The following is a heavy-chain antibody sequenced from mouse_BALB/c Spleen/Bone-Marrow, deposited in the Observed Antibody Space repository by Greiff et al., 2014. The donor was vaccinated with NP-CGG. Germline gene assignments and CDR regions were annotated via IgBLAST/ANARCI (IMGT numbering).Heavy chain of an antibody. D-gene: IGHD1-2*01. V-gene: IGHV1S33*01. CDR1: GYTFTSYD. CDR2: IYPGDGST. CDR3: ARSGLIHYYGYLDY. J-gene: IGHJ2*01. Sequence: SGPELVKPGALVKISCKASGYTFTSYDINWVKQRPGQGLEWIGWIYPGDGSTKYNEKFKGKATLTADKSSSTAYMQLSSLTSENSAAYFCARSGLIHYYGYLDYWGQGTTLTVSS.